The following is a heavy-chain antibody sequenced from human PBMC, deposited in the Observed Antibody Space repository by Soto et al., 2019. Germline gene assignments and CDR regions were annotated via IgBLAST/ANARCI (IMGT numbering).Heavy chain of an antibody. CDR3: AKVLRGGAMPGPDY. D-gene: IGHD3-16*01. V-gene: IGHV3-23*01. CDR2: ISGSGGST. J-gene: IGHJ4*02. CDR1: GFTFSSYA. Sequence: EVQLLESGGGLVQPGGSLRLSCAASGFTFSSYAMSWVRQAPGKGLEWVSAISGSGGSTYYADSVKGRFTISRDNSKNTLNLQMNSLRAEDTAVDYCAKVLRGGAMPGPDYWGQGTLVTVSS.